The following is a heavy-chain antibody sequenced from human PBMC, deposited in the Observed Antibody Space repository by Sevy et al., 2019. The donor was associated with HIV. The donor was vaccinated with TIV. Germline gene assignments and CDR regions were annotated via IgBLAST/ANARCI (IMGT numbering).Heavy chain of an antibody. D-gene: IGHD2-2*02. CDR1: GGSFSGYY. Sequence: SETLSLTCAVYGGSFSGYYWSWIRQPPGKGLEWIGEINHSGSTNYNPSLKSRVTISVDTSKNQFSLKLGSVTAADTAVYYCARTRLGYCSSTSCYKVGNWFDPWGQGTLVTVSS. CDR3: ARTRLGYCSSTSCYKVGNWFDP. J-gene: IGHJ5*02. V-gene: IGHV4-34*01. CDR2: INHSGST.